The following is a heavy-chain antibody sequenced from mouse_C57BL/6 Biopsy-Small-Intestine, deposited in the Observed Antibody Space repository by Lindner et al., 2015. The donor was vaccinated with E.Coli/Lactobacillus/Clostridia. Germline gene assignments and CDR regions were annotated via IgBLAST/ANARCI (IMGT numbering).Heavy chain of an antibody. Sequence: SVKVSCKASGYTFNAYYIHWVRQAPGQGLEWMGWINPNTGGTNYAQKFQGRVSMTGDTSSSTVYMELSGLTSDDTAIYYCARDRQWVKQFYNYYGVDVWGQGTTVTVSS. CDR1: GYTFNAYY. CDR2: INPNTGGT. CDR3: ARDRQWVKQFYNYYGVDV. J-gene: IGHJ1*01. D-gene: IGHD1-1*01. V-gene: IGHV1-18*01.